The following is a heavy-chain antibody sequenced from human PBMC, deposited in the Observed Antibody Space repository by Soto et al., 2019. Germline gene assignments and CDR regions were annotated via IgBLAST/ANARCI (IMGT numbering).Heavy chain of an antibody. CDR3: ARDGTGPYFPSGDY. CDR2: IIPIFGTA. CDR1: GGTFSSYA. D-gene: IGHD1-1*01. Sequence: QVQLVQSGAEVKKPGSSVKVSCKASGGTFSSYAISWVRQAPGQGLEWMGGIIPIFGTANYAQKFQGRVTITADESTSTADMELSSLRSEDTAVYYCARDGTGPYFPSGDYWGQGTLVTVSS. J-gene: IGHJ4*02. V-gene: IGHV1-69*01.